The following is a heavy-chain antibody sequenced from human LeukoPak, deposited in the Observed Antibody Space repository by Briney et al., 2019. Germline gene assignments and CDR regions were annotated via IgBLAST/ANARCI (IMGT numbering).Heavy chain of an antibody. CDR2: INPSGGST. CDR1: RSTFTRYY. CDR3: ARSSISRVQLMWDFDY. D-gene: IGHD5-18*01. Sequence: ASVKVSCKASRSTFTRYYMHWVRQAPAQGLEGMGIINPSGGSTSCAQKFQGRVTMTRDTSTSTVYMELSSLRSEDTSVYYCARSSISRVQLMWDFDYWGQGTLVTVSS. J-gene: IGHJ4*02. V-gene: IGHV1-46*01.